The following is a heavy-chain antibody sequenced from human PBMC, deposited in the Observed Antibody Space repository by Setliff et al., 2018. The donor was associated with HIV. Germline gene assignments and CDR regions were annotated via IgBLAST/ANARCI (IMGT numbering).Heavy chain of an antibody. CDR2: ISGSGGLT. CDR1: GFTFSNYA. J-gene: IGHJ3*02. V-gene: IGHV3-23*01. D-gene: IGHD3-22*01. CDR3: AKGHYSSGDSKQNGFDM. Sequence: PGESLKISCAASGFTFSNYAMNWVRQAPGKGLEWVSTISGSGGLTFYADSVKGRFTISRDNSKNTLYLQMNSLRAEDTVVYYCAKGHYSSGDSKQNGFDMWGQGTMVTVSS.